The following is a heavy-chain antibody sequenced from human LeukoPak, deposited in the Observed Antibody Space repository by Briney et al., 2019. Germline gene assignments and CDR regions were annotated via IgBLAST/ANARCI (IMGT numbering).Heavy chain of an antibody. V-gene: IGHV4-34*01. J-gene: IGHJ5*02. CDR1: GGSLSDYY. D-gene: IGHD6-25*01. CDR3: ARGRGPLS. Sequence: SETLSLTCVAYGGSLSDYYWSWLRQPPGKGLEWIGEIDHSGSSNYSLSLKSRVTISVDTSKNQFSLKLISVTAADTAVYYCARGRGPLSWGQGTLVTVSS. CDR2: IDHSGSS.